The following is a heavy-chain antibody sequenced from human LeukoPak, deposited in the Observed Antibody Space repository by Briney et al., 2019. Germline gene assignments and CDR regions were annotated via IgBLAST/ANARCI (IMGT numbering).Heavy chain of an antibody. CDR2: IYYSGST. V-gene: IGHV4-61*08. Sequence: PSQTLSLTCTVSGGSISSGGYYWSWIRQPPGKGLEWIGYIYYSGSTNYNPSLKSRVTISVDTSKNQFSLKLSSVTAADTAVYYCARQRGAFFDYWGQGTLVTVSS. CDR3: ARQRGAFFDY. CDR1: GGSISSGGYY. J-gene: IGHJ4*02.